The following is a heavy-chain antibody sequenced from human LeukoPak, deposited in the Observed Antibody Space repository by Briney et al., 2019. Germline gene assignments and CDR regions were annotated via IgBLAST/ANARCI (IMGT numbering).Heavy chain of an antibody. V-gene: IGHV3-48*03. CDR1: GFTFSTCE. J-gene: IGHJ3*02. Sequence: GGSLRLSCAASGFTFSTCEMNWVRQAPGKGLEWVSYIHSGGGTIHYADSVKGRFTISRDNTKNSLYLQMHSLRAEDTAVYYCARENSRSDAFDIWGQGTMVTVSS. D-gene: IGHD6-13*01. CDR2: IHSGGGTI. CDR3: ARENSRSDAFDI.